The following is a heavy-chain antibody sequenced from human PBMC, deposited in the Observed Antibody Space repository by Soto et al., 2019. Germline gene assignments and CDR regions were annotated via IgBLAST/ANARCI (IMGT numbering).Heavy chain of an antibody. J-gene: IGHJ2*01. CDR3: ARGWGKYFGVNDF. V-gene: IGHV1-18*01. CDR1: GYTFNTFG. CDR2: VSGYSDKR. Sequence: ASVKVSCKASGYTFNTFGITWVRQAPGQGLEWMGCVSGYSDKRDYSRKLQDRITLTADPSTTTSYMELRSLTPDDTAVYYCARGWGKYFGVNDFXGR. D-gene: IGHD2-8*01.